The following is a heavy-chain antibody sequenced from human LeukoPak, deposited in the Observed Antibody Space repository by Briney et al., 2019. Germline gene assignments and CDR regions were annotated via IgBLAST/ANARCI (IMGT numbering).Heavy chain of an antibody. J-gene: IGHJ4*02. V-gene: IGHV1-46*01. CDR3: ARGRIPATRSYFDY. D-gene: IGHD6-13*01. CDR2: INPSSGST. CDR1: EYTFTTYY. Sequence: ASVKVSCKASEYTFTTYYMHWVRQAPGQGPEWMGIINPSSGSTTYAQSFQGRVTMTRDTSTTTDYMELSSLRSEDTAVYYCARGRIPATRSYFDYWGQGTLVTVSS.